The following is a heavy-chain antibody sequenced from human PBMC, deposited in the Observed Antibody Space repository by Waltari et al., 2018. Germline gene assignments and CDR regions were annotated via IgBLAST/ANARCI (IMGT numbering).Heavy chain of an antibody. V-gene: IGHV5-51*01. CDR3: AGQAGDSAHGDAFDI. J-gene: IGHJ3*02. CDR2: IQPGDSKT. Sequence: EEQLLQSGAEMKKPGESLKISCEASGYTFSNYWIAWVRQKPGKGLRWRGIIQPGDSKTKYSPAFQGQVTISGDKAINITYLQWSSLRASDTAIFYCAGQAGDSAHGDAFDIWGQGTRVIVSS. D-gene: IGHD1-26*01. CDR1: GYTFSNYW.